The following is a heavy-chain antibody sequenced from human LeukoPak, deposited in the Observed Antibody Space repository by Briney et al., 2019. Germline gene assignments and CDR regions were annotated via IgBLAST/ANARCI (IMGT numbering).Heavy chain of an antibody. Sequence: SETLSLTCAVYGGSFSGYYWSWIRQPPGKGLEWIGEINHSGSTNYNPSLKSRVTISVDTSKNQFSLKLSSVTAADTAVYYCARGRPTLPYTAMSEWGQGTLVTVSS. V-gene: IGHV4-34*01. CDR1: GGSFSGYY. CDR3: ARGRPTLPYTAMSE. J-gene: IGHJ4*02. D-gene: IGHD5-18*01. CDR2: INHSGST.